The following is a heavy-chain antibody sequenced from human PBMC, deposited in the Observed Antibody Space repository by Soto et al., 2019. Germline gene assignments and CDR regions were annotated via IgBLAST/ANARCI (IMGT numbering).Heavy chain of an antibody. CDR1: GYTFTGYY. D-gene: IGHD4-17*01. CDR3: ARDSTTVHTQARYYYGMDV. J-gene: IGHJ6*02. Sequence: ASVKVSCKASGYTFTGYYMHWVRQAPGQGLEWMGWINPNSGGTNYAQKFQGWVTMTRDTSISTAYMELSRLRSDDTAVYYCARDSTTVHTQARYYYGMDVWGQAPTVTVSS. V-gene: IGHV1-2*04. CDR2: INPNSGGT.